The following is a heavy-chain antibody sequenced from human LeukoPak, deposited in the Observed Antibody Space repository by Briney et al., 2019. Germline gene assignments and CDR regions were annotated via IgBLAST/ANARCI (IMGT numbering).Heavy chain of an antibody. V-gene: IGHV4-61*02. CDR3: ARARAAAVGGFDP. J-gene: IGHJ5*02. CDR2: IYTSGST. Sequence: SETLSLTSTVPGGSISSGSSYWSWIRQPAGKGLEWIVRIYTSGSTNYNPSLKRRVTISVDTSNNQFSLKLSSVTAADTAVYCCARARAAAVGGFDPWGQGSLVTVSS. D-gene: IGHD6-13*01. CDR1: GGSISSGSSY.